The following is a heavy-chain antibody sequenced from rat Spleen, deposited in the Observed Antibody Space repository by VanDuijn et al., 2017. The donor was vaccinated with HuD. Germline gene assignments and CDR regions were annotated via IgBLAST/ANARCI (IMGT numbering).Heavy chain of an antibody. CDR1: GFTFSNYG. CDR3: TTDLAGQPDY. D-gene: IGHD5-1*01. J-gene: IGHJ2*01. Sequence: ASGFTFSNYGMHWIRQAPTKGLEWVAYITSSGGTTHYRDSVKGRFTISRDNAKSTLYLEMDGLRSEDMATYYCTTDLAGQPDYWGQGVMVTVSS. CDR2: ITSSGGTT. V-gene: IGHV5-19*01.